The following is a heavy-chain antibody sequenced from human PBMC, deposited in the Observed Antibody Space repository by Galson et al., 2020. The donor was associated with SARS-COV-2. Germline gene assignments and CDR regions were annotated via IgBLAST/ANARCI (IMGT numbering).Heavy chain of an antibody. V-gene: IGHV3-53*01. J-gene: IGHJ4*02. CDR2: IYSGGST. D-gene: IGHD5-18*01. Sequence: GESLKISCAASGFTVSSNYMSWVRQAPGKGLEWVSVIYSGGSTYYADSVKGRFTISRDNSKNTLYLQMNSLRAEDTAVYYCARESQGGYSYGFGFDYWGQGTLVTVSS. CDR3: ARESQGGYSYGFGFDY. CDR1: GFTVSSNY.